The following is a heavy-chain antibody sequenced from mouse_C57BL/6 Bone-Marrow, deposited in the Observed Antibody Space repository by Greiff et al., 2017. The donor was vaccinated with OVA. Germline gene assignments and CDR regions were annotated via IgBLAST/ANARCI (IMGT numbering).Heavy chain of an antibody. J-gene: IGHJ4*01. CDR1: GYTFTNYW. V-gene: IGHV1-63*01. CDR2: IYPGGGYT. Sequence: VQLQESGAELVRPGTSVKMSCKASGYTFTNYWIGWAKQRPGHGLEWIGDIYPGGGYTNYNEKFKGKATLTADKSSRTAYMQFSSLTSEDSAIYYCARKDLGYAMDYWGQGTSVTVSS. CDR3: ARKDLGYAMDY.